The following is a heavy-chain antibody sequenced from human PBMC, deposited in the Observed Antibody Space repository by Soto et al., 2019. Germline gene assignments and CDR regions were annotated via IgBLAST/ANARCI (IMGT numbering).Heavy chain of an antibody. CDR3: ARDRDCSSTSCYNGMDV. Sequence: GASVKVSCKASGYTFTGYYMHWVRQAPGQGLEWMGWINPNSGGTNYAQKFQGRVTMTRDTSISTAYMELSRLRSDYTAVYYCARDRDCSSTSCYNGMDVWGQGTTVTVSS. CDR1: GYTFTGYY. CDR2: INPNSGGT. J-gene: IGHJ6*02. D-gene: IGHD2-2*02. V-gene: IGHV1-2*02.